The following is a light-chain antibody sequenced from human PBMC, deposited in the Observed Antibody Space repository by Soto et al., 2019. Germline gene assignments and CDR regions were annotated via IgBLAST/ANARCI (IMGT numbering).Light chain of an antibody. CDR2: GAS. CDR1: QSVSSSY. Sequence: EIVLTQSPGTLSLSPEERATLSCRASQSVSSSYLAWYQQKPGQAPRLLIYGASSRATGIPDRFSGSGSGTDFTLTISRLEPEDFAVYYCQQYGSSRSYTFGQGTKLEIK. V-gene: IGKV3-20*01. CDR3: QQYGSSRSYT. J-gene: IGKJ2*01.